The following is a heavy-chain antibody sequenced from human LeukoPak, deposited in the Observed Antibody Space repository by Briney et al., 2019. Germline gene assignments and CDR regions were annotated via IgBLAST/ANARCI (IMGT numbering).Heavy chain of an antibody. CDR2: IHHSGST. Sequence: SETLSLTCTVSGGSISSGNYYWSWIRQPPGKGLEWIGYIHHSGSTYYNPSLNSRVTISVDKSKNQFSLKLSSVTAADTAVYYCARGVIAAAAFFDYWGQGTLVTVSS. CDR3: ARGVIAAAAFFDY. J-gene: IGHJ4*02. V-gene: IGHV4-30-2*01. D-gene: IGHD6-13*01. CDR1: GGSISSGNYY.